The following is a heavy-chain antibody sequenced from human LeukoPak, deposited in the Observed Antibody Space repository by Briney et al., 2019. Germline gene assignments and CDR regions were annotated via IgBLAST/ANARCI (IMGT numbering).Heavy chain of an antibody. V-gene: IGHV1-46*01. CDR3: ARIFLSVVAPKRWFDP. J-gene: IGHJ5*02. Sequence: ASVKVSCKASGYTFTSYYMHWVRQAPGQGLEWMGIINPSGGSTSYAQKFQGRVTMTRDTSTSTVYMELSSLRSDDTAVYYCARIFLSVVAPKRWFDPWGQGTLVTVSS. CDR2: INPSGGST. D-gene: IGHD4-23*01. CDR1: GYTFTSYY.